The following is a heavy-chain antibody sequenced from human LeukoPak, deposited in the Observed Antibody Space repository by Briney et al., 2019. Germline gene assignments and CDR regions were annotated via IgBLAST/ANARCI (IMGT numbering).Heavy chain of an antibody. V-gene: IGHV3-21*01. D-gene: IGHD4-17*01. CDR2: ISSSSSYI. J-gene: IGHJ4*02. CDR3: ARDPPCGDHGSQDY. Sequence: GGSLRLSCAASGFTFSSYSMNWVRQAPGKGLEWVSSISSSSSYIYYADSVKGRFTISRDNAKNSLYLQMNSLRAEDTAVYYCARDPPCGDHGSQDYWGQGTLVTVSS. CDR1: GFTFSSYS.